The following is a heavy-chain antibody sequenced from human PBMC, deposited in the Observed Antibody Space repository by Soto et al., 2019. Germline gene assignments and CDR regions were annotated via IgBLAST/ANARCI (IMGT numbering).Heavy chain of an antibody. D-gene: IGHD1-26*01. CDR3: TTHLRGSYYYLFDY. J-gene: IGHJ4*02. V-gene: IGHV3-15*07. CDR2: IKSKTDGGTT. CDR1: SVSNAC. Sequence: SVSNACMNWVRQAPGKGLEWVGRIKSKTDGGTTDYAAPVKGRFTISRDDSKNTLYLQMNSLKTEDTAVYYCTTHLRGSYYYLFDYWGQRTLVTVSS.